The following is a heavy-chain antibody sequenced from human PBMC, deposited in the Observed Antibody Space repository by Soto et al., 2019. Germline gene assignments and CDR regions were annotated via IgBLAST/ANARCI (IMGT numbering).Heavy chain of an antibody. CDR2: ISYDGSNK. V-gene: IGHV3-30*18. CDR3: AKDPSLLWFGELPDYGMDV. D-gene: IGHD3-10*01. J-gene: IGHJ6*01. Sequence: QVQLVESGGGVVQPGRSLRLSCAASGFTFSSYGMHWVRQAPGKGLEWVAVISYDGSNKYYADSVKGRFTISRDNSKNTLYLQMNSLRAEDTAVYYCAKDPSLLWFGELPDYGMDVW. CDR1: GFTFSSYG.